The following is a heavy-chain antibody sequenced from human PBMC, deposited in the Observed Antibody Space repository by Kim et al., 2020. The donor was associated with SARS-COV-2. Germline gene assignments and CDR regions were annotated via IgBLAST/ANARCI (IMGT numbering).Heavy chain of an antibody. Sequence: RYYRNCQGRVTITGETSGTTAYMELSSLTSKDTAVYYCAREGSGSYNWLDPWGQGTLVTVSS. CDR3: AREGSGSYNWLDP. D-gene: IGHD3-10*01. J-gene: IGHJ5*02. V-gene: IGHV1-3*01.